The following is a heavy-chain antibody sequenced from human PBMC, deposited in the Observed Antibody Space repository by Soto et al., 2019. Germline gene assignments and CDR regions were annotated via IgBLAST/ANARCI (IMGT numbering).Heavy chain of an antibody. V-gene: IGHV1-69*06. Sequence: SVKVSCKASGGTFSSYAISWVRQAPGQGLEWMGGIIPIFGTANYAQKFQGRVTITADKSTSTAYMELSSLRSEDTAVYYCARGVPGMYYATGAFDIWGQGTMVTVSS. D-gene: IGHD2-8*01. J-gene: IGHJ3*02. CDR1: GGTFSSYA. CDR3: ARGVPGMYYATGAFDI. CDR2: IIPIFGTA.